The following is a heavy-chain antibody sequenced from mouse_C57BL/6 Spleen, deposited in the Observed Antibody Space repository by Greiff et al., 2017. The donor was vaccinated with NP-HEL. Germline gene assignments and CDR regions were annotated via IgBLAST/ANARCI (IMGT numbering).Heavy chain of an antibody. CDR2: TNPTNGRT. V-gene: IGHV1S81*02. J-gene: IGHJ2*01. D-gene: IGHD1-1*01. Sequence: VQLQQSGAELVKAGASVKMSCKASGYTFTSYWMHWVKQRLGQGLEWFAETNPTNGRTYYNEKFKSTATLPVDKSSSTAYMLLSGPTFEDSAVYYCARIKKIVATYFDYWGQGTTLTVSS. CDR1: GYTFTSYW. CDR3: ARIKKIVATYFDY.